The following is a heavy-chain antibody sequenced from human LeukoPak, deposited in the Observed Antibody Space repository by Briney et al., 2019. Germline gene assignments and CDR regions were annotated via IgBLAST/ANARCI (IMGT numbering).Heavy chain of an antibody. CDR3: VSQLHIAAAGYYFDY. CDR2: IYPGDSDT. D-gene: IGHD6-13*01. J-gene: IGHJ4*02. Sequence: GESLKISCKGSGYSFTSYWIGWVRQMPGKGLEWMGIIYPGDSDTRYSPSFQGQVTISADKSISTAYLQWSSLKASDTAMYYCVSQLHIAAAGYYFDYWGQGTLVTVSS. V-gene: IGHV5-51*01. CDR1: GYSFTSYW.